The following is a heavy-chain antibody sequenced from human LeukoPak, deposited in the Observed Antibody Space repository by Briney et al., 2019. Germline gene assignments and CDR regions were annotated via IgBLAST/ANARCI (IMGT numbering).Heavy chain of an antibody. D-gene: IGHD6-19*01. CDR2: IGGDGIRT. CDR3: AKPPYVSGFVDY. J-gene: IGHJ4*02. CDR1: GFSFSSYA. Sequence: GGSLRLSCAGTGFSFSSYAMSWVRQAPGKGLEWVSYIGGDGIRTYYADSVKGRFTISRDNSKNTLYLQMNSLRAEDTAVYYCAKPPYVSGFVDYWGQGTLVTVSS. V-gene: IGHV3-23*01.